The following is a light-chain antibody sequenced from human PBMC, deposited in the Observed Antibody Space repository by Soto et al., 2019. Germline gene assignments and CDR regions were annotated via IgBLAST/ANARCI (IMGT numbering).Light chain of an antibody. CDR3: QQYETFSGT. V-gene: IGKV3-15*01. CDR1: QNIYGS. CDR2: RAS. Sequence: EIVMTQSPATLSESPGERAALSCRASQNIYGSLAWYQQKPGQAPRLLIYRASTRATGVPARFSGSGSGTKFTLTIASLQPDDFATYYCQQYETFSGTFGPGTKVDIK. J-gene: IGKJ1*01.